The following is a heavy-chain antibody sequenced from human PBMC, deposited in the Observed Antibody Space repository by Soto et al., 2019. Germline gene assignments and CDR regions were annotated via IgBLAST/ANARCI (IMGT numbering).Heavy chain of an antibody. CDR3: ARLVGPDYGDYHFYDY. D-gene: IGHD4-17*01. CDR1: GYSFTSYW. Sequence: LKISCKGSGYSFTSYWIGWVRQMPGKGLEWMGIIYPGDSDTRYSPSFQGQVTISADKSISTAYLQWSSLKASDTAMYYCARLVGPDYGDYHFYDYWGQRTLVTVSS. V-gene: IGHV5-51*01. J-gene: IGHJ4*02. CDR2: IYPGDSDT.